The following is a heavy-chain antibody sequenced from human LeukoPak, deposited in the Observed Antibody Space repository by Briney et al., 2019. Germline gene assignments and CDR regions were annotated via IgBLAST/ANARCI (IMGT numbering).Heavy chain of an antibody. CDR3: ARTSLADY. CDR2: IYYNGAT. Sequence: SETLSLTCTVSGGSIRSSSHYWGWVRQPPGKGLEWIGSIYYNGATYYNPSLKSRVTISVDTSKNQFSLKLTSVTAADTAVYYCARTSLADYWGQGTLVTVSS. J-gene: IGHJ4*02. CDR1: GGSIRSSSHY. V-gene: IGHV4-39*07.